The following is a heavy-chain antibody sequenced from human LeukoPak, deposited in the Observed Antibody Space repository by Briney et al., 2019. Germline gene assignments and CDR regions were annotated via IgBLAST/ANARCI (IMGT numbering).Heavy chain of an antibody. J-gene: IGHJ4*02. D-gene: IGHD3/OR15-3a*01. Sequence: GGSLRLSCAASGFTFSSYNMDWVRQAPGKGLEWVSSISSSSSYIYYADSVKGRFTISRDNAKNSLYLQMNSLKTEDTAVYYCSTWTDLYDYWGQGTLVTVSS. CDR2: ISSSSSYI. CDR1: GFTFSSYN. CDR3: STWTDLYDY. V-gene: IGHV3-21*03.